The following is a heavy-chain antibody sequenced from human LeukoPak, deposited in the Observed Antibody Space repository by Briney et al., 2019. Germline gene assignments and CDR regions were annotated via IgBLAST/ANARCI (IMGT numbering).Heavy chain of an antibody. J-gene: IGHJ6*03. CDR3: AKLGKTENHYGSGRFSYYYYMDV. V-gene: IGHV3-21*01. D-gene: IGHD3-10*01. CDR2: ISSSSSYI. CDR1: GFTFSSYS. Sequence: GGSLRLSCAASGFTFSSYSMNWVRRAPGKGLEWVSSISSSSSYIYYADSVKGRFTISRDNAKNSLYLQMNSLRAEDTAVYYCAKLGKTENHYGSGRFSYYYYMDVWGKGTTVTISS.